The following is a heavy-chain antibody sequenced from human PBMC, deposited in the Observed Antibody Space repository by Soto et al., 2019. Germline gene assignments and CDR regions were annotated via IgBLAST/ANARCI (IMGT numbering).Heavy chain of an antibody. CDR1: VYTITGKD. CDR2: INPNSGGT. CDR3: AASIAARTLPRGFDY. V-gene: IGHV1-2*04. J-gene: IGHJ4*02. Sequence: ASVEASCKASVYTITGKDMQWVRQETVQGLEWMGWINPNSGGTNYAQKFQGWVTMTRDTSISTAYMELSRLRSDDTAVYYCAASIAARTLPRGFDYWVQGTLVTVSS. D-gene: IGHD6-6*01.